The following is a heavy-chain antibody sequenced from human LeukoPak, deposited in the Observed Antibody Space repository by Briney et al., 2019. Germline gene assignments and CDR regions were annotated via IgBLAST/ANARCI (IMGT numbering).Heavy chain of an antibody. Sequence: PGGSLRLSCAASGFTFSRFTMNWVRQAPGKGLEWVSFISQTGTAIYYADSVRGRFTISRDNAQNSLFLQMNRLRAEDTAVYYCARDNTYMFDYWGQGTQVTVSS. D-gene: IGHD2-2*02. CDR3: ARDNTYMFDY. CDR1: GFTFSRFT. V-gene: IGHV3-48*01. CDR2: ISQTGTAI. J-gene: IGHJ4*02.